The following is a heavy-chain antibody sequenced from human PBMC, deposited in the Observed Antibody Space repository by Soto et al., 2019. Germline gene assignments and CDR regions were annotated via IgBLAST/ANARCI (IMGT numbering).Heavy chain of an antibody. V-gene: IGHV3-30*18. CDR1: GFSLSSYA. Sequence: QVQLVESGGGVVQPGGSLRLSCATSGFSLSSYAMHWVRQAPGKGLEWVARMSDNETKKYYSDSVRGRFTISRDTSKNTLFLQMTTPRVEDPAVYYCAKVRRDGDFMHILVVDFWGQGALVTVSS. J-gene: IGHJ4*02. CDR2: MSDNETKK. CDR3: AKVRRDGDFMHILVVDF. D-gene: IGHD2-15*01.